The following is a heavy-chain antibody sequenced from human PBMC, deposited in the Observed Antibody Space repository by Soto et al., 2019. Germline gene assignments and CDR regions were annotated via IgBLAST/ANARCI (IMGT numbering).Heavy chain of an antibody. CDR2: ISYDGSNK. Sequence: GGSLRLSCAASGFTFSSYAMHWVRQAPGKGLEWVAVISYDGSNKYYADSVKGRFTISRDNSKNTLYLQMNSLRAEDTAVYYCARSGGMAAALYYFDYWGQGTLVTVSS. J-gene: IGHJ4*02. D-gene: IGHD2-15*01. V-gene: IGHV3-30-3*01. CDR3: ARSGGMAAALYYFDY. CDR1: GFTFSSYA.